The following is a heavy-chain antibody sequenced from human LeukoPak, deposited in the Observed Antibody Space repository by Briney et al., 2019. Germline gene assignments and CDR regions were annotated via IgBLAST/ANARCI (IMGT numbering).Heavy chain of an antibody. J-gene: IGHJ4*02. V-gene: IGHV4-38-2*02. D-gene: IGHD6-13*01. CDR1: GYSISSGYY. CDR2: IYHSGST. Sequence: SETLSLTCTVSGYSISSGYYWGWIRQPPGKGLEWIGSIYHSGSTYYNPSLESRVSVSVDTSKSQFSLRLSSVTAADTAVYYCARAREPLVYTYYFDYWGQGTLVTVSS. CDR3: ARAREPLVYTYYFDY.